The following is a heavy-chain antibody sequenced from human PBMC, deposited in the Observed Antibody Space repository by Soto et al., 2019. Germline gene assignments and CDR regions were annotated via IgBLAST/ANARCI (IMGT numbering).Heavy chain of an antibody. D-gene: IGHD3-16*01. J-gene: IGHJ4*02. CDR2: IWYDGSDK. CDR1: GFTFSGFG. CDR3: AFGNLSYYFDF. Sequence: GGSLRLSCAASGFTFSGFGMHWVRQAPGKGLEWVAIIWYDGSDKYYADSVKGRFTISRDNSKNTLCLQMNSLRAEDTAVYHCAFGNLSYYFDFWGQGTPVTVSS. V-gene: IGHV3-33*01.